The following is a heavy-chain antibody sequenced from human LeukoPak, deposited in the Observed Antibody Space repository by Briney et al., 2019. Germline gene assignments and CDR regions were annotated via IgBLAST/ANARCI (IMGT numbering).Heavy chain of an antibody. CDR2: INPNSGGT. Sequence: ASVKFSCKASGYTFTGYYIHWVRQAPGQGLEWMGRINPNSGGTNYAQKFQGRVAMARDTSISKAYMELARLRADDTAVYYCGGSGVDNWFDPWGQGTLVTVSS. CDR3: GGSGVDNWFDP. V-gene: IGHV1-2*06. D-gene: IGHD3-10*01. CDR1: GYTFTGYY. J-gene: IGHJ5*02.